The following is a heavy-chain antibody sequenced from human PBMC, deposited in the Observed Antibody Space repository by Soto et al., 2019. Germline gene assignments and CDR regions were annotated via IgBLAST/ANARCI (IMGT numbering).Heavy chain of an antibody. CDR3: AGGGDS. CDR1: GGSVRSGGHY. CDR2: IHNSEST. Sequence: TLSLTCPVSGGSVRSGGHYWSWIRQYPGQGLEWIGYIHNSESTSYNPSLESRVFISLDTSRNQFSLKLKSVTDADTAVYYCAGGGDSWSQGTLVTVYS. J-gene: IGHJ4*02. V-gene: IGHV4-31*03. D-gene: IGHD3-10*01.